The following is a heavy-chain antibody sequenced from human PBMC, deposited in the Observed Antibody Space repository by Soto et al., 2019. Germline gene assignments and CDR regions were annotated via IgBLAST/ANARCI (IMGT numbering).Heavy chain of an antibody. CDR3: ARYGSGECNRGSCYSPFDY. J-gene: IGHJ4*02. CDR1: GRSISRGNYY. Sequence: PSETLSLTCTVSGRSISRGNYYWSWIRQPPGKSQKWIGYIYYSGSTYYNPSLRSRVTISVDTSKNQFSLKLSSVTAADTAVYYCARYGSGECNRGSCYSPFDYWGQGTLVTVSS. V-gene: IGHV4-30-4*01. CDR2: IYYSGST. D-gene: IGHD2-15*01.